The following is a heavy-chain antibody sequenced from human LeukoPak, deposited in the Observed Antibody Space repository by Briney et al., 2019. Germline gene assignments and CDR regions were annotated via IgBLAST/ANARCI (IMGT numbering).Heavy chain of an antibody. CDR2: VYTTGST. CDR3: ARGVTTVNFDY. J-gene: IGHJ4*02. Sequence: SETLSLTCTVSGGSISSGSYYWSWIRQPAGKGLEWIGRVYTTGSTNYNPSLKGRVTISLDTSKNQFSLKLSSVTAADMAVYYCARGVTTVNFDYWGWGTLVTVSS. V-gene: IGHV4-61*02. CDR1: GGSISSGSYY. D-gene: IGHD4-11*01.